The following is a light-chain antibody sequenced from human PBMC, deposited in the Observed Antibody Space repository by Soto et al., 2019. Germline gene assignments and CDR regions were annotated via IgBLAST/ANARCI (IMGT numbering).Light chain of an antibody. J-gene: IGLJ1*01. CDR3: AAWDDSLNGYV. CDR1: SSNIGSNT. V-gene: IGLV1-44*01. CDR2: SNN. Sequence: SVLTQPPSASGTPGQRVTISCSGSSSNIGSNTVNWYQQLPGTAPKLLIYSNNQRPSGVPDRSSGSKSGTSASLAISGLQSEDEADYYCAAWDDSLNGYVFGTGTKVTVL.